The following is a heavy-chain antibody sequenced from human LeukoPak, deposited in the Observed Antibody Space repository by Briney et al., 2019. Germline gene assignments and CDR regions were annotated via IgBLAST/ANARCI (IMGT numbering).Heavy chain of an antibody. D-gene: IGHD3-22*01. CDR3: AKDQGFTMIVVVITHDAFDI. CDR1: GFTFSSYA. CDR2: ISGSGGST. J-gene: IGHJ3*02. Sequence: GGSLRLSCAASGFTFSSYAMSWVRQAPGKGLEWVSAISGSGGSTYYADSVKGRFTISRDNSKNTLYLQMNSLRAEDTAVYYCAKDQGFTMIVVVITHDAFDIWGQGTMVTVPS. V-gene: IGHV3-23*01.